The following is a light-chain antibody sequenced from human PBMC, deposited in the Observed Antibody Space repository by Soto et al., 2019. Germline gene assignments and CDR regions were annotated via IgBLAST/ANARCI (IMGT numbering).Light chain of an antibody. CDR2: KAS. V-gene: IGKV1-5*03. Sequence: DIQMTQSPSTLSGSVGDRVTITCRASQTISSWLAWYQQKPGKAPKLLIYKASTLKSGIPARFSGSGSGTDFTLTISRLEPEDFAVYFCQQYGTSQTFGQGTKVDI. CDR1: QTISSW. J-gene: IGKJ1*01. CDR3: QQYGTSQT.